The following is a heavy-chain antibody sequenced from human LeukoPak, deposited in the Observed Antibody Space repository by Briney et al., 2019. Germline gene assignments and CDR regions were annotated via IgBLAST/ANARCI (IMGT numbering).Heavy chain of an antibody. CDR3: ARDTRSYDTSGYYYFDY. CDR2: IYSDGTT. Sequence: SETLSLTCSVSGASTTSYYWNWIRQAPGKGLEWIGYIYSDGTTSYSPSLRSRVTISIDTSRNQFSLRLSSVTAADAAVYYCARDTRSYDTSGYYYFDYWGQGALVTVSS. J-gene: IGHJ4*02. D-gene: IGHD3-22*01. CDR1: GASTTSYY. V-gene: IGHV4-59*01.